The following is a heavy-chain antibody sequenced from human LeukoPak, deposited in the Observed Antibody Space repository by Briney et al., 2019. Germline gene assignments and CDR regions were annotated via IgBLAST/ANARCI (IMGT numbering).Heavy chain of an antibody. V-gene: IGHV1-69*13. CDR2: IIPIFGTT. J-gene: IGHJ4*02. CDR1: GGTFTSYA. D-gene: IGHD2-21*02. CDR3: ARVAGGDWYYFDF. Sequence: ASVKVSCKASGGTFTSYAVSRVRQAPGQGLEWMGGIIPIFGTTNYAQTFQDRVTITADDPPRTVYLELSSLRSEDTAVYYCARVAGGDWYYFDFWGQGTLVTVSS.